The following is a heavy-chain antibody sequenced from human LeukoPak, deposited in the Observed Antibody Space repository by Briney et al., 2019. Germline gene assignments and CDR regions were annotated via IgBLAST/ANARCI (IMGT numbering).Heavy chain of an antibody. J-gene: IGHJ4*02. CDR1: GFTFSSYG. D-gene: IGHD5-18*01. V-gene: IGHV3-30*02. CDR2: IRYDGSNK. Sequence: GGSLSLSCAASGFTFSSYGMHWVRQAPGKGLEWVAFIRYDGSNKYYADSVKGRFTISRDNSKNTLYLQMNSLRAEDTAVHYCAKAIRGYSYGGYDYWGQGTLVTVSS. CDR3: AKAIRGYSYGGYDY.